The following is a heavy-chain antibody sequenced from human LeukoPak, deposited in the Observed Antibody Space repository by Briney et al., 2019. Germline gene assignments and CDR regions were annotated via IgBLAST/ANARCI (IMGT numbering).Heavy chain of an antibody. D-gene: IGHD3-10*01. V-gene: IGHV4-34*01. CDR3: AREGKYFYGSGSYQTIDY. Sequence: SETLSLTCAVYGGSFSGYYWSWIRQPPGKGLEWIGEINHSGSTNYNPSLKSRVTISVDTSKNQFSLKLSSVTAADTAVYYCAREGKYFYGSGSYQTIDYWGQGTLVTVSP. CDR2: INHSGST. CDR1: GGSFSGYY. J-gene: IGHJ4*02.